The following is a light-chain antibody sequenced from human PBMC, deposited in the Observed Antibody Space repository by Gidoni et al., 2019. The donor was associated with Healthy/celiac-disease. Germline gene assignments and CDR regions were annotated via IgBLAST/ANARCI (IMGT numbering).Light chain of an antibody. J-gene: IGKJ1*01. CDR3: QQSHGTPWT. CDR2: TAS. Sequence: DIQMTQSPSSLSASVGDSVTITCRASQNVDTFLNWYQQTPGTAPKLLMSTASSLKSGVPSRFSGSASGTTFTLTISSPQPEDSATYFCQQSHGTPWTFGQGT. V-gene: IGKV1-39*01. CDR1: QNVDTF.